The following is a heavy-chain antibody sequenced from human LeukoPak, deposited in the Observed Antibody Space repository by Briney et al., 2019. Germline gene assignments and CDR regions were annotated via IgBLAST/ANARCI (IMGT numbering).Heavy chain of an antibody. V-gene: IGHV3-7*01. CDR3: AKEDGYRAFDI. CDR1: GFTFSSYW. J-gene: IGHJ3*02. D-gene: IGHD5-24*01. Sequence: QPGGSLRLSCAASGFTFSSYWMSWVRQAPGKGLEWVANIKQDGSEKYYVDSVKGRFTISRDNAKNSLYLQMNSLRAEDTAVYYCAKEDGYRAFDIWGQGTMVTVSS. CDR2: IKQDGSEK.